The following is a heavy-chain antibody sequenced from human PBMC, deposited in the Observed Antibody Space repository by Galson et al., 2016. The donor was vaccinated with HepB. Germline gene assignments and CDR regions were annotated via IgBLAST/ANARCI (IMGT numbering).Heavy chain of an antibody. CDR3: AKGGMLIPRFDY. Sequence: SLRLSCAASGFTLSTYAMSWVRKAPGKGLEWVSTIRGNGGSTSYADSVKGRFTISRDGSKNTVYLQMNSLRAGDTAAYYCAKGGMLIPRFDYWGQGTLVTVSS. V-gene: IGHV3-23*01. J-gene: IGHJ4*02. CDR2: IRGNGGST. D-gene: IGHD3-16*01. CDR1: GFTLSTYA.